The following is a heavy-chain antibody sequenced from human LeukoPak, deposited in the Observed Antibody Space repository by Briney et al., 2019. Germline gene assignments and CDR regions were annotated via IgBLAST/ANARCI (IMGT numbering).Heavy chain of an antibody. V-gene: IGHV3-30*03. J-gene: IGHJ4*02. CDR2: ISYDGSNK. CDR3: TRGYNTCPGDY. D-gene: IGHD1-14*01. Sequence: GGSLRLSCAASGFTFSSYGMHWVRQAPGKGLEWVAVISYDGSNKYYADSVKGRFTISRDNAKNTVYLQMNSLSVDDTAVYYCTRGYNTCPGDYWGQGALVTVSS. CDR1: GFTFSSYG.